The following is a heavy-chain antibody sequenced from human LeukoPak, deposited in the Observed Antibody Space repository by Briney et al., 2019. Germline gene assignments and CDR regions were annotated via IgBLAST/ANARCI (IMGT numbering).Heavy chain of an antibody. V-gene: IGHV4-61*01. CDR1: GCSVSSGSYY. J-gene: IGHJ4*02. CDR3: ARDGRDTAMVPYYFDY. Sequence: SETLSLTCTVSGCSVSSGSYYWSWIRQPPGKGLEWIGYIYYSGSTNYNPSLKSRVTISVDTSKNQFSLKLSSVTAADTAVYYCARDGRDTAMVPYYFDYWGQGTLVTVSS. CDR2: IYYSGST. D-gene: IGHD5-18*01.